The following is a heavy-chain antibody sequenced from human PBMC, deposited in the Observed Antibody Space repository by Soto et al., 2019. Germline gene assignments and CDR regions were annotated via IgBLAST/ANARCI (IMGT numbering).Heavy chain of an antibody. J-gene: IGHJ6*02. V-gene: IGHV3-30-3*01. D-gene: IGHD2-2*01. CDR1: GFTFSSYA. CDR2: ISYDGSNK. Sequence: AGGSLRLSCAASGFTFSSYAMHWVRQAPGKGLEWVAVISYDGSNKYYADSVKGRFTISRDNSKNTLYLQMNSLRAEDTAVYYCARSYYGSTTYGMDVWGQGTTVTVSS. CDR3: ARSYYGSTTYGMDV.